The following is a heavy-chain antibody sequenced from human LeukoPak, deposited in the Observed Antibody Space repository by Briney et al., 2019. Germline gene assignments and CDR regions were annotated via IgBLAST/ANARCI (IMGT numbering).Heavy chain of an antibody. D-gene: IGHD2-2*01. CDR1: GYTFTSYD. V-gene: IGHV1-8*01. Sequence: ASVKVSCKASGYTFTSYDINWVRQATGQGLEWMGWMNPNSGNTGYAQKFQGRVTMTRNTSISTAYMELSSLRAEDTALYYCAKDVVPAAMYGAPDYWGQGTLVTVSS. CDR3: AKDVVPAAMYGAPDY. J-gene: IGHJ4*02. CDR2: MNPNSGNT.